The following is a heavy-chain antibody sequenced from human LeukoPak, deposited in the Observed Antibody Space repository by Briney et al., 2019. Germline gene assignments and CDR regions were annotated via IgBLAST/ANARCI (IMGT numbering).Heavy chain of an antibody. J-gene: IGHJ4*02. D-gene: IGHD2-2*01. CDR3: ARDIRDIVVVPSAPQD. CDR2: INAGNGNT. V-gene: IGHV1-3*01. Sequence: ASVKVSCTASGYTFTSYAMHWVRQAPGQRLEWMGWINAGNGNTKYSQRFQGRVTITRDTSASTAYMELSSLRSEDTAVYYCARDIRDIVVVPSAPQDWGQGTLVTVSS. CDR1: GYTFTSYA.